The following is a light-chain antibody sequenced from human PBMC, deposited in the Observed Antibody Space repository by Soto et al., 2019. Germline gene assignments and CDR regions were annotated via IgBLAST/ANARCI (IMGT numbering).Light chain of an antibody. CDR3: QHRSNWPRLT. CDR2: DAV. J-gene: IGKJ4*01. V-gene: IGKV3-11*01. CDR1: QSVSSF. Sequence: ATVSCSASQSVSSFLVWYQQKPGQAPRLLIYDAVNRVTGIPARFSGSGSGTDFTLTTSSLEPEDFAVYYGQHRSNWPRLTVCGATKVDIK.